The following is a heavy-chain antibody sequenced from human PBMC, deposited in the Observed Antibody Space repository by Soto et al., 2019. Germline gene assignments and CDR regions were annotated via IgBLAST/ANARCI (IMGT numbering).Heavy chain of an antibody. D-gene: IGHD5-18*01. CDR3: ARRSYGPGSPGTYLDY. CDR1: GYSFTSYW. Sequence: GESLKISCKGSGYSFTSYWIGWVRQMPGKGLEWMGIIYPGDSDTRYSPSFQGQVTISADKSISTAYLQWSSLKASDTAMYYCARRSYGPGSPGTYLDYWGQGTLVTVSS. CDR2: IYPGDSDT. J-gene: IGHJ4*02. V-gene: IGHV5-51*01.